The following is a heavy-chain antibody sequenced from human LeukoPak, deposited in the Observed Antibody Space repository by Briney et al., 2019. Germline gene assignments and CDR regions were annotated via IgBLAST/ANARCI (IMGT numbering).Heavy chain of an antibody. CDR3: ARALEVAGTGSHFDY. V-gene: IGHV3-74*01. D-gene: IGHD6-19*01. CDR1: GFTFSNFW. Sequence: GGSLRLSCAASGFTFSNFWMHWVRQAPGKGLVWVALIYGDGSFTRYADSVKGRFTISRDNAKNTLYLQMNSLRAEDTAVYYCARALEVAGTGSHFDYWGQGTLVTVSS. J-gene: IGHJ4*02. CDR2: IYGDGSFT.